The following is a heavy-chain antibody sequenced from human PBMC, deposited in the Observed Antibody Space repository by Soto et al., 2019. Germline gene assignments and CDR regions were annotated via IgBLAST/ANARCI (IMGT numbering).Heavy chain of an antibody. CDR3: ASIGGDGSDWYSTPVFDS. Sequence: PVGSLRLSCVASGFIFSRYEMNWVRQAPGNGLMWLASISRSGDGMYYADSVKGRFTVSRDNGRNSLFLEMNRLNAEDTAVYYCASIGGDGSDWYSTPVFDSWGQGTLVTVSS. CDR2: ISRSGDGM. D-gene: IGHD6-13*01. J-gene: IGHJ4*02. V-gene: IGHV3-48*03. CDR1: GFIFSRYE.